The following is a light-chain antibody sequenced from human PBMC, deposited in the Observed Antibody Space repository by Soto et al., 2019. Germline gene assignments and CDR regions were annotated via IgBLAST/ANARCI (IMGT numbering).Light chain of an antibody. J-gene: IGKJ5*01. CDR1: QSVSSN. Sequence: EIVMTQSPATLSVSPGERATLSCRASQSVSSNLAWYQQKPGQAPRLLIYGASARATGIPARFSGSGSGTYFTLTISSLEPEDFAVYYCQQRSNWPITFGQGTRLEIK. CDR2: GAS. V-gene: IGKV3-15*01. CDR3: QQRSNWPIT.